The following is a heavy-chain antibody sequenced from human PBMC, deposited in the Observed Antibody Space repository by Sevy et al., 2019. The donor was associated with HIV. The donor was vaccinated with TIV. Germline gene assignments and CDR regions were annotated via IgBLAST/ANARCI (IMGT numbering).Heavy chain of an antibody. Sequence: GGSLRLSCAASGFTISSYSMNWVRQAPGKGLEWVSSISSSSSYIYYAASLKGRFTISRDNAKNSLYLQMNSLRAEDTAAYYCARDGYYDSSGPSVIPSDYWGQGTLVTVSS. V-gene: IGHV3-21*01. CDR2: ISSSSSYI. CDR3: ARDGYYDSSGPSVIPSDY. D-gene: IGHD3-22*01. J-gene: IGHJ4*02. CDR1: GFTISSYS.